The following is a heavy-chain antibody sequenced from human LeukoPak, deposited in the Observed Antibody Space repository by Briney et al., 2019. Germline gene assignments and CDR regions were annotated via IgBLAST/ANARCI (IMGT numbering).Heavy chain of an antibody. CDR1: GFTFSKYW. CDR3: ARHYGYYALDV. J-gene: IGHJ6*02. V-gene: IGHV3-7*01. Sequence: GGSLRLSCAASGFTFSKYWMLWVRQAPGKGLEFVANIKEDGSEKHYVDSVKGRFTISRDNAKNSLYLQMNSLRAEDTAVYYCARHYGYYALDVWGQGTTVTVSS. CDR2: IKEDGSEK. D-gene: IGHD3-16*01.